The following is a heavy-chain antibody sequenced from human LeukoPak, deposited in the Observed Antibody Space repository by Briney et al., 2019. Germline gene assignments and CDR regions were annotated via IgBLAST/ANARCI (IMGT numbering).Heavy chain of an antibody. V-gene: IGHV3-11*04. CDR3: ARRYCSSTSCHFDY. CDR1: GFTFSDYY. D-gene: IGHD2-2*01. CDR2: ISSSGSTI. J-gene: IGHJ4*02. Sequence: GGSLRLSCAASGFTFSDYYMSWIRQAPGKGLEWVSYISSSGSTIYYADSVRGRFTISRDNAKNSLYLQMNSLRAEDTAVYYCARRYCSSTSCHFDYWGQGTLVTVSS.